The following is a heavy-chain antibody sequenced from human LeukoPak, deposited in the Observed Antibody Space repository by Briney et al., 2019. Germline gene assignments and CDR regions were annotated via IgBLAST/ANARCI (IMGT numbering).Heavy chain of an antibody. Sequence: GGSLRLSCAASGFSFSSYWMSWVRQAPGKGLEWVANIKQDGSEKYYVDSVKGRFTISRDNAKNSLYLQMNSLRAEDTAVYYCAKTSSSSDRDYWGQGTLVTVSS. J-gene: IGHJ4*02. CDR3: AKTSSSSDRDY. CDR1: GFSFSSYW. D-gene: IGHD6-6*01. CDR2: IKQDGSEK. V-gene: IGHV3-7*01.